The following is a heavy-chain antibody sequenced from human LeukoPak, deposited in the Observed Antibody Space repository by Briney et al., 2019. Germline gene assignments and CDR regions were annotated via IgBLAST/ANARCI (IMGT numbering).Heavy chain of an antibody. CDR2: INPSGGST. Sequence: ASVKVSCKASGYTFTSYDINWVRQATGQGFEWMGIINPSGGSTSYAQKFQGRVTMTRDTSTSTVYMELSGLRSEDTAVYYCARGGIFGVVTFYYYYGMDVWGQGTTVTVSS. CDR1: GYTFTSYD. J-gene: IGHJ6*02. V-gene: IGHV1-46*01. CDR3: ARGGIFGVVTFYYYYGMDV. D-gene: IGHD3-3*01.